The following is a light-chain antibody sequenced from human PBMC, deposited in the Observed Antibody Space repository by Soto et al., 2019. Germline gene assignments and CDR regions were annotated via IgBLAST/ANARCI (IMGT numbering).Light chain of an antibody. V-gene: IGKV2-30*01. CDR2: DVS. CDR3: MQGTHWPPLT. CDR1: QSLVYSDGNTY. Sequence: DVVLTQSPLSLPVTLGQPASISCRSSQSLVYSDGNTYLNWFQQRPGRSPRRLIYDVSNRDSGVPDRFSGSGSGTDFTLKITRVEADDVGVYYCMQGTHWPPLTFGQGTRLEIK. J-gene: IGKJ5*01.